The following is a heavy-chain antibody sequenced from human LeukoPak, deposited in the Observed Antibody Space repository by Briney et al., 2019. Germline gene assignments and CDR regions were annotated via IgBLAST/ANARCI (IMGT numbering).Heavy chain of an antibody. V-gene: IGHV1-18*01. CDR3: AREGYSYGSDGMDV. D-gene: IGHD5-18*01. J-gene: IGHJ6*02. Sequence: ASVKVSCKASGYTFSSYGISWVRQAPGQGLEWMGWINAYNGNTNYVQKLQGRVTMTTDTSTSTAYMELRSLRSDDTAVYYCAREGYSYGSDGMDVWGQGTTVTVSS. CDR1: GYTFSSYG. CDR2: INAYNGNT.